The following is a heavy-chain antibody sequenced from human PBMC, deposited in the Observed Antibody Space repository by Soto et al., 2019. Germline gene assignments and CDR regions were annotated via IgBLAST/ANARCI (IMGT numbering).Heavy chain of an antibody. CDR3: AREFCSGGSCYGDFDY. J-gene: IGHJ4*02. D-gene: IGHD2-15*01. Sequence: LDPVKCRYNISRDNAKKSVYLQMNSLRAEDTAVYYCAREFCSGGSCYGDFDYWGQGTLVTVSS. V-gene: IGHV3-7*01.